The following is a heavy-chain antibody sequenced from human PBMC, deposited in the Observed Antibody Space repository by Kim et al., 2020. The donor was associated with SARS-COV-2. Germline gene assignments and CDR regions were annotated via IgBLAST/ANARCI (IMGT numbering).Heavy chain of an antibody. CDR2: IYHSGST. CDR3: ARVFNGYSSGWYPDY. Sequence: SETLSLTCAVSGGSISSSNWWSWVRQPPGKGLEWIGEIYHSGSTNYNPSLKSRVTISVDKSKNQFSLKLSSVTAADTAVYYCARVFNGYSSGWYPDYWGQGTLVTVSS. CDR1: GGSISSSNW. D-gene: IGHD6-19*01. V-gene: IGHV4-4*02. J-gene: IGHJ4*02.